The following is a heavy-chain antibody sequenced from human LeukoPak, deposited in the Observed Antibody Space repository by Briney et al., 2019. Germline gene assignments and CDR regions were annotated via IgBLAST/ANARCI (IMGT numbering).Heavy chain of an antibody. V-gene: IGHV3-48*01. D-gene: IGHD6-19*01. CDR1: GFTFSSYS. CDR3: AKTSGLAVAGYFDY. Sequence: PGGSLRLSCAASGFTFSSYSINWVRQAPGKGLEWVSYISSSSGAIYYADSVKGRFTISRDNAKNSLYLQMNSLRAEDTALYYCAKTSGLAVAGYFDYWGQGTLVTVSS. J-gene: IGHJ4*02. CDR2: ISSSSGAI.